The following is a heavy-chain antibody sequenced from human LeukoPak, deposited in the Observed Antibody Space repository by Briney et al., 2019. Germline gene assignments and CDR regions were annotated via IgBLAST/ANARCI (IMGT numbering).Heavy chain of an antibody. V-gene: IGHV4-59*01. J-gene: IGHJ4*02. D-gene: IGHD5-18*01. CDR1: GGSISSYY. Sequence: SETLSLTCTVSGGSISSYYWSWIRQPPGKGLEWIGYIYYSGSTNYNPSLKSRVTISVDTSKNQFSLKLSSVTAADTAVYYCARDSLRGYSYGYFDYWGQGTLVTVSS. CDR3: ARDSLRGYSYGYFDY. CDR2: IYYSGST.